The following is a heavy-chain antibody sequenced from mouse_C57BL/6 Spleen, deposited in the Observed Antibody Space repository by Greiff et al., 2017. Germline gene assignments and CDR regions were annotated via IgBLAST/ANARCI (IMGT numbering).Heavy chain of an antibody. CDR2: IYPGSGST. Sequence: QVQLQQPGAELVKPGASVKMSCKASGYTFPSYWITWVKQRPGQGLEWIGDIYPGSGSTNYNEKFKSKATLTVDTSSSTAYMQLSSLTSEDSAVYYCARGDYYGSSGEGDYWGQGTTLTVSS. J-gene: IGHJ2*01. V-gene: IGHV1-55*01. D-gene: IGHD1-1*01. CDR3: ARGDYYGSSGEGDY. CDR1: GYTFPSYW.